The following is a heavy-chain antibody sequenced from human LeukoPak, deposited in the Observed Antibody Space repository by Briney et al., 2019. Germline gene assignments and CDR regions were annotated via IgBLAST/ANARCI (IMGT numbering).Heavy chain of an antibody. D-gene: IGHD5-18*01. J-gene: IGHJ4*02. CDR1: GGSISSGGYY. V-gene: IGHV4-31*11. Sequence: PSETLSLTCAVSGGSISSGGYYWSWIRQHPGKGLEWIGYIYYSGSTYYNPSLKSRVTISVDTSKNQFSLKLSSVTAADTAVYYCAREGGAKTATPSATDYWGQGTLVTVSS. CDR3: AREGGAKTATPSATDY. CDR2: IYYSGST.